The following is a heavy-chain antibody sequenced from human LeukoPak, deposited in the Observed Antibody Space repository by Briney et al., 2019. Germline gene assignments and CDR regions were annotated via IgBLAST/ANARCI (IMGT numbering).Heavy chain of an antibody. CDR1: GCTFSSYA. J-gene: IGHJ4*02. Sequence: GGSLRLSCAASGCTFSSYAMSWVRQAPGKGLEWVSYISTISNTHYADSVKGRFTISRDNAKNSLFLQMNSLRAEDTAVYYCVRDSYGSGTYFSAHWGQGTLVTVSS. CDR3: VRDSYGSGTYFSAH. V-gene: IGHV3-48*01. D-gene: IGHD3-10*01. CDR2: ISTISNT.